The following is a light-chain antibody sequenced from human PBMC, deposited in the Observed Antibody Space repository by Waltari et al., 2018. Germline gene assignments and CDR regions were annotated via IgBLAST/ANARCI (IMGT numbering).Light chain of an antibody. CDR1: TDINVASSN. J-gene: IGLJ3*02. CDR2: YFSDSDT. V-gene: IGLV5-37*01. Sequence: QPVLIQPPSSSAAPGESASLPCTLPTDINVASSNIFWYQQKPGSPPRYLLLYFSDSDTGLASGVPRRFSGSKDVSANTGILLISGLQSEDEADYYCMIWPNNVGVFGGGTKLTVL. CDR3: MIWPNNVGV.